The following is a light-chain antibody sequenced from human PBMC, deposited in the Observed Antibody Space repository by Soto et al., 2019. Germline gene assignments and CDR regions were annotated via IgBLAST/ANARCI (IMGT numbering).Light chain of an antibody. CDR2: GAS. Sequence: DIQMTQSPPTLSASVGDRVTITCRASQSIRHYLAWYQQMPGKAPKLLIYGASTLQSGVPSRFSGSGSGTEFTVTISSLQPDDFRTYFCQHHNSYSQTFGQGTKVEIK. CDR3: QHHNSYSQT. V-gene: IGKV1-5*01. J-gene: IGKJ1*01. CDR1: QSIRHY.